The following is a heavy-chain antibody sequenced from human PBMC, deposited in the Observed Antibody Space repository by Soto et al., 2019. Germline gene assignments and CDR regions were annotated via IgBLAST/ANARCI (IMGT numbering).Heavy chain of an antibody. V-gene: IGHV1-2*02. J-gene: IGHJ5*02. D-gene: IGHD6-6*01. CDR2: INAHSGGT. CDR1: GFSFTGYY. CDR3: AKDLTRQLAYWLDP. Sequence: ASVKVSCKASGFSFTGYYIHRLRQAPGQGLEWMGWINAHSGGTEYAQKFQGRVTLTRDTSIATAYLTLTSLTSDDTALYYCAKDLTRQLAYWLDPWGQGTQVTVSS.